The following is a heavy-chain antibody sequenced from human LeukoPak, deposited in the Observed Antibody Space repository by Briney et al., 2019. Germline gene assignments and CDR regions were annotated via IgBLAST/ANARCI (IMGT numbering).Heavy chain of an antibody. CDR3: ARGGTSFDY. CDR1: GFTXSNYS. Sequence: XGSLRLSCAASGFTXSNYSMNWVRQALGKGLEWVSSISSSSSYIYYADSVKGRFTISRDNAKNSLYLQMNSLRAEDTAVYYCARGGTSFDYWGQGTLVTVSS. CDR2: ISSSSSYI. V-gene: IGHV3-21*01. J-gene: IGHJ4*02.